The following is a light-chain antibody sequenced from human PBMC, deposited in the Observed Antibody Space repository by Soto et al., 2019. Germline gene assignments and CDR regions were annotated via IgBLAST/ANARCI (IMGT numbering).Light chain of an antibody. J-gene: IGKJ4*01. CDR2: GAS. CDR3: QHYNNWLGT. Sequence: EIVVTQSPALLSVSPGERVTLSCRASQSVISSIAWYQQKLGQAPRLLIYGASTRATGIPARFSGSGSGTEFFLTISSLQYEDFPIYYCQHYNNWLGTFCGGTKADIK. V-gene: IGKV3-15*01. CDR1: QSVISS.